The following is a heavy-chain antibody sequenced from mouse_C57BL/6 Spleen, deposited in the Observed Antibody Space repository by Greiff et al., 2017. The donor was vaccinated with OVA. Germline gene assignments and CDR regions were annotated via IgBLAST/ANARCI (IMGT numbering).Heavy chain of an antibody. V-gene: IGHV5-4*01. J-gene: IGHJ4*01. Sequence: EVQGVESGGGLVKPGGSLKLSCAASGFTFSSYAMSWVRQTPEKRLEWVATISDGGSYTYYPANVKGRFTISRDNAKNNLYLQMSHLKSEDTAMYYCARGDGYLYAMDYWGQGTSVTVSS. CDR1: GFTFSSYA. CDR3: ARGDGYLYAMDY. CDR2: ISDGGSYT. D-gene: IGHD2-3*01.